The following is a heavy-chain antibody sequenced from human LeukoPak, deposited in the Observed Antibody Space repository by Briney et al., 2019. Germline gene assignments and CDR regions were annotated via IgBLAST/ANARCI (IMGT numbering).Heavy chain of an antibody. V-gene: IGHV4-59*08. CDR1: GGSISSYY. CDR3: ARQQWLVENNWFDP. D-gene: IGHD6-19*01. Sequence: PSETLSLTCTVSGGSISSYYWGWIRQPPGKGLEWIGYIYYSGRTNYNPSLKSRVTISVDTSKNQFSLKLSSVTAADTAVYYCARQQWLVENNWFDPWGQGTLVTVSS. J-gene: IGHJ5*02. CDR2: IYYSGRT.